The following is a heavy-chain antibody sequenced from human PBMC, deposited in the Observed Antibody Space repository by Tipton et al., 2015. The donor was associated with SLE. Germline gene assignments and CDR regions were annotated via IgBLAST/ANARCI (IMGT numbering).Heavy chain of an antibody. J-gene: IGHJ2*01. V-gene: IGHV4-39*01. CDR3: ARTVGDYGYFDL. CDR1: GGSISSSSYY. CDR2: IYYSGST. D-gene: IGHD4-17*01. Sequence: TLSLTCTVSGGSISSSSYYWGWIRQPPGKGLEWIGSIYYSGSTYYNPSLKSRVTTSVDTSKNQFSLKLSSVTAADTAVYYCARTVGDYGYFDLWGRGTLVTVSS.